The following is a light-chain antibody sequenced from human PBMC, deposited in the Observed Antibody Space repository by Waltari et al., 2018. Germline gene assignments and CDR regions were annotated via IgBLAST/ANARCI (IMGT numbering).Light chain of an antibody. V-gene: IGKV1-12*01. J-gene: IGKJ4*01. CDR2: GAS. Sequence: DIQMTQSPSSVSASVVDTVIITCLASQGIATWLAWYQQKPGKAPTLLIYGASTLQSGVPSRFRGSGFGTEFTLTISSLQPEDFATYYCQQANTFPLAFGGGTRVEVK. CDR1: QGIATW. CDR3: QQANTFPLA.